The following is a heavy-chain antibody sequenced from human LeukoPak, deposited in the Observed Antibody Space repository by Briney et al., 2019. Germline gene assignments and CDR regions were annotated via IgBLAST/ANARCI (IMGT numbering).Heavy chain of an antibody. Sequence: SETLSLTCAVYGGSFSGYYWSWIRQPPGKGLEWIGEINHSGSTNYNPSLKSRVTISVDTSKNQFSLKLSSVTAADTAVYYCARGGSPFGQGYCSGGSCYQDYYYYGMDVWGQGTTVTVSS. CDR3: ARGGSPFGQGYCSGGSCYQDYYYYGMDV. CDR1: GGSFSGYY. D-gene: IGHD2-15*01. V-gene: IGHV4-34*01. CDR2: INHSGST. J-gene: IGHJ6*02.